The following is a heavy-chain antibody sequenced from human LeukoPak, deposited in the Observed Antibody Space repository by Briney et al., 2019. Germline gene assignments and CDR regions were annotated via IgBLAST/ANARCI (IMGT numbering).Heavy chain of an antibody. CDR2: ISWNSGSI. V-gene: IGHV3-9*01. J-gene: IGHJ4*02. D-gene: IGHD6-19*01. Sequence: GGSLRLSCAASGFTFDDYAMHWVRQAPGKGLEWVSGISWNSGSIGYADSVKGRFTISRDSAKNSLYLQMNSLRAEDTALYYCAKGSSSGPWDYWGQGTLVTVSS. CDR1: GFTFDDYA. CDR3: AKGSSSGPWDY.